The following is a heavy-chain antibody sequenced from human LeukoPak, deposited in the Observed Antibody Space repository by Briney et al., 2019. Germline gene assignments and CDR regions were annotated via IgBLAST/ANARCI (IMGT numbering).Heavy chain of an antibody. D-gene: IGHD2-2*01. CDR1: GFTFSTYN. CDR2: ISSSSTYM. Sequence: GGSLRLSCVASGFTFSTYNMNWVRQAPGKGLEWVSSISSSSTYMYYADSVKGRFTISRDNAENSLFLQMNSPRAEDTAVYYCAKSGCSSTSCYLPYYYYGMDVWGQGTTVTVSS. V-gene: IGHV3-21*04. CDR3: AKSGCSSTSCYLPYYYYGMDV. J-gene: IGHJ6*02.